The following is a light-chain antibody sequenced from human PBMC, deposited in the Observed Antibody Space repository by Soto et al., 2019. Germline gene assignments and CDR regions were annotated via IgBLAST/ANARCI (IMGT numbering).Light chain of an antibody. Sequence: DIHLTHSPSFLSASLGDRFPINFGASQVISSYLAWYQQKPGKAPKLLIYAASTLQSGVPSRFSGSRSGTEFTLTISSLQPEDFATYYCQQLNSYPITFGQGTRLEIK. J-gene: IGKJ5*01. CDR2: AAS. V-gene: IGKV1-9*01. CDR3: QQLNSYPIT. CDR1: QVISSY.